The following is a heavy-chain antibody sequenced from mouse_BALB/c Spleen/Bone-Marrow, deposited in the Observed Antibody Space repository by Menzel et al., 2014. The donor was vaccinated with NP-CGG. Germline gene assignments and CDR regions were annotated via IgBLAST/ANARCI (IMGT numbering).Heavy chain of an antibody. V-gene: IGHV1-20*02. CDR2: INPYNGDT. CDR1: GYSFTGYF. Sequence: VQLQQSVPNLANPGASGKISCKASGYSFTGYFMNWVMKSHGKSLEWIGRINPYNGDTFYNQKFKGKATLTVDKSSSTAHMELRSLASEDSAVYYCARDYYDYYFDYWGQRTTL. CDR3: ARDYYDYYFDY. J-gene: IGHJ2*01. D-gene: IGHD2-4*01.